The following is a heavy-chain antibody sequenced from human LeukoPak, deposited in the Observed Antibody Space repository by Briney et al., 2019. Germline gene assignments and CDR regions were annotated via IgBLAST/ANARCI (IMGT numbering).Heavy chain of an antibody. J-gene: IGHJ4*02. V-gene: IGHV3-21*01. CDR1: GFTFSSYS. CDR3: ARDRWELSSIDY. Sequence: GGSLRLSXAASGFTFSSYSMNWIRQAPGKGLEWVSSISSSSSYIYYADSVKGRFTISRDNAKNSLYLQMNSLRAEDTAVYYCARDRWELSSIDYWGQGTLVTDSS. D-gene: IGHD1-26*01. CDR2: ISSSSSYI.